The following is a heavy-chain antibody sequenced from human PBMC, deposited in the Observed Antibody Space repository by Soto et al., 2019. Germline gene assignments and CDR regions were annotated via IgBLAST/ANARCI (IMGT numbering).Heavy chain of an antibody. CDR1: GGSVSSGSYY. V-gene: IGHV4-61*01. CDR2: IYYSGST. Sequence: QVQLQESGPGLVKPSETLSLTCTVSGGSVSSGSYYWSWIRQPPGKGLEWIGYIYYSGSTNYNPSLKSRVTISVDTSKNQFSLKLSSVTDADTAVYYCARVDPYDSSGYPRYYFDYWGQGTLVTVSS. D-gene: IGHD3-22*01. CDR3: ARVDPYDSSGYPRYYFDY. J-gene: IGHJ4*02.